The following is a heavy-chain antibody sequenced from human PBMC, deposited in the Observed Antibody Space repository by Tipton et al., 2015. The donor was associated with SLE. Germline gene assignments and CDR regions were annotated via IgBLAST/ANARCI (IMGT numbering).Heavy chain of an antibody. CDR2: ISRSGSTL. V-gene: IGHV3-48*03. J-gene: IGHJ6*03. D-gene: IGHD4-17*01. CDR1: GFTFSTYE. Sequence: SLRLSCAASGFTFSTYEMNWVRQTPGKGLEWVSYISRSGSTLYYADSVKGRFTISRDNSKNTLYLQMNSLRAEDTAVYYCAKDYNDYGDYGGHYYYYMDVWGKGTTVTVSS. CDR3: AKDYNDYGDYGGHYYYYMDV.